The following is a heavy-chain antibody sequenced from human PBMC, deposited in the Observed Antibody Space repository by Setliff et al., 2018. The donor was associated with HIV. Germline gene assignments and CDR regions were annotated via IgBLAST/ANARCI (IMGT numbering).Heavy chain of an antibody. CDR1: GGSISSSNYY. V-gene: IGHV4-39*01. Sequence: SETLSLTCTVSGGSISSSNYYWGWIRQPPGKGLEWIETIYYSGNTYYNPSLKSRVTISADTSKNEFFLKLTSVTAADTAVYYCARQPGYSSGWYFTASGFDPWGQGTLVTVSS. CDR3: ARQPGYSSGWYFTASGFDP. J-gene: IGHJ5*02. CDR2: IYYSGNT. D-gene: IGHD6-19*01.